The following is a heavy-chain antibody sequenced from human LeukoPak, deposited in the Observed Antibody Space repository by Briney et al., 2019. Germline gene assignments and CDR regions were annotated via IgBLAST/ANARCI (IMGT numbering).Heavy chain of an antibody. CDR2: IYSGGST. D-gene: IGHD3-22*01. Sequence: GGSLRLSCAASGFTFSRHWMNWVRQAPGKGLEWVSVIYSGGSTYYADSVKGRFTISRDNSKNTVSLQMNSLRAEDTAVYYCARVDHYYDSSGYYGAFDYWGQGTLVTVSS. J-gene: IGHJ4*02. V-gene: IGHV3-66*01. CDR3: ARVDHYYDSSGYYGAFDY. CDR1: GFTFSRHW.